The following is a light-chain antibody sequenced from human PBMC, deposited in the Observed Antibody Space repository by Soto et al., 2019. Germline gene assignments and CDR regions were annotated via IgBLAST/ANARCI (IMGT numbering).Light chain of an antibody. CDR2: AAS. CDR3: QQSYSTVT. CDR1: QSISSY. V-gene: IGKV1-39*01. Sequence: DIQMTQSPSSLSASVGDRVTITCRASQSISSYLNWYQQKPGKAPKLLIYAASSLQSGVPSRFSGSGSGTDFTLTISXLQPEDFATYYCQQSYSTVTFGGGTKVDTK. J-gene: IGKJ4*01.